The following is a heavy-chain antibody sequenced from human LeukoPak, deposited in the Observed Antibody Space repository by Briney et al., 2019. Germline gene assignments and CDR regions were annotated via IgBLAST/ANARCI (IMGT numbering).Heavy chain of an antibody. CDR1: GFTFSSYT. J-gene: IGHJ4*02. Sequence: KSGGSLRLSCAASGFTFSSYTMNWVRQAPGKGLEWVSSISSSSSYIYYADLVKGRFTISRDNAKNSLYLQMNSLRAEDTAMYYCARATTYDILTGYFDYWGQGTLVTVSS. D-gene: IGHD3-9*01. V-gene: IGHV3-21*01. CDR2: ISSSSSYI. CDR3: ARATTYDILTGYFDY.